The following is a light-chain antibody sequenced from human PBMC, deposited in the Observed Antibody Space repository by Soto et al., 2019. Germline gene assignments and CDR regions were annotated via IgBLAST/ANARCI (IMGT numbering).Light chain of an antibody. CDR2: AAS. CDR1: QCIRSY. J-gene: IGKJ4*01. CDR3: QQINSYPLT. Sequence: DIQLTQSPSFLSASVGDRVTITCRASQCIRSYLAWYQQKPGKAPKLLIYAASTLQSGVPSRFSGSGSKTEFTLTIHTLQPEDFATYYCQQINSYPLTFGGGTKVNIK. V-gene: IGKV1-9*01.